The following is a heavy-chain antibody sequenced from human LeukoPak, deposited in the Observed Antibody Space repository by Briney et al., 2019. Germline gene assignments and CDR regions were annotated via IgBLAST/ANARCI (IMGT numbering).Heavy chain of an antibody. CDR2: ISPSSSAI. J-gene: IGHJ4*02. CDR1: GFTFSSYT. D-gene: IGHD1-26*01. CDR3: ARNALVDY. Sequence: GGSLRLSCAASGFTFSSYTMNWVRQAPGKGLEWVSYISPSSSAIYYADSVKGRFTISRDNAKNSLYLQMNGLRAEDTAVYYCARNALVDYWGQGTLVTVSS. V-gene: IGHV3-48*04.